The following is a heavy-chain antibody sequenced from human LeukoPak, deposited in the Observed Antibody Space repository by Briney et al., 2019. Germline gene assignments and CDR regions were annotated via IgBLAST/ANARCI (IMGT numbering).Heavy chain of an antibody. D-gene: IGHD3-9*01. Sequence: ASVKVSCKASGYTFTSYGISWVRQAPGQGLEWMGWIRAYKGNTNYAQKLQVRVTMTTDTSTSTAYMELRSLRSDDTAVYYCARDQYRGKGRYFSSDFDYWGQGTLVTVSS. CDR1: GYTFTSYG. J-gene: IGHJ4*02. V-gene: IGHV1-18*01. CDR3: ARDQYRGKGRYFSSDFDY. CDR2: IRAYKGNT.